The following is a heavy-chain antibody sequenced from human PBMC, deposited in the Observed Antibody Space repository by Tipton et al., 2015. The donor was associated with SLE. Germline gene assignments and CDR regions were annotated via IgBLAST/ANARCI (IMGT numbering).Heavy chain of an antibody. CDR3: ARVPGLPFFDF. CDR2: VYPNGRP. V-gene: IGHV4-61*02. Sequence: TLSLTCTVSGASISSADFYWNWIRQTADQRLEWIGRVYPNGRPNYNPSLRGRITVLLETSKSQFSLMLTSVSAADTAVYYCARVPGLPFFDFWGQGTMVTVSS. J-gene: IGHJ4*02. CDR1: GASISSADFY.